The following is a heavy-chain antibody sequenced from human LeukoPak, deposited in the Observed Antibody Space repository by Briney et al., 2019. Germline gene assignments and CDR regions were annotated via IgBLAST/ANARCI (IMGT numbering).Heavy chain of an antibody. CDR3: ARDLLPLGGTLGNWFDP. J-gene: IGHJ5*02. V-gene: IGHV3-21*04. Sequence: GGSLRLSCAASGFTFSSYSMNWVRQAPGKGLEWVSSISSSSSYIYYADSVKGRFTISRDNSMNTLFLQMNSLRVDDTAVYYCARDLLPLGGTLGNWFDPWGQGTLVTVSS. CDR1: GFTFSSYS. CDR2: ISSSSSYI. D-gene: IGHD1-26*01.